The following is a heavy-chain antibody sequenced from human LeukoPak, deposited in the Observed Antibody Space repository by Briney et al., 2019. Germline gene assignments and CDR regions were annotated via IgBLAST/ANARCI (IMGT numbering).Heavy chain of an antibody. CDR1: GFTFSHYW. CDR3: ARDNYHDGSAYPFDY. J-gene: IGHJ4*02. V-gene: IGHV3-21*01. CDR2: ISSASNYI. D-gene: IGHD3-22*01. Sequence: PGGSLRLSCVASGFTFSHYWMSWVRQAPGKGLEWVASISSASNYIYYADSLKGRFTVSRDNAKNSLYLQMNSLRAEDTAVYFCARDNYHDGSAYPFDYWGQGTLITVSS.